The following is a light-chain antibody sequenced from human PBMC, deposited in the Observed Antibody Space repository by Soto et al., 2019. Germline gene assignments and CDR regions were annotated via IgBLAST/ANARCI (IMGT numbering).Light chain of an antibody. CDR2: LNKDGSH. CDR3: QTWATDIQV. V-gene: IGLV4-69*01. J-gene: IGLJ2*01. Sequence: QLVLTQSPSASASLGASVKLTCTLSSGRSNFAIAWLQQRPEKGPRFLMRLNKDGSHTKGDGIPDRFSGSSSGAERYLTISSLQSDDEADYYCQTWATDIQVFGGGTKVTVL. CDR1: SGRSNFA.